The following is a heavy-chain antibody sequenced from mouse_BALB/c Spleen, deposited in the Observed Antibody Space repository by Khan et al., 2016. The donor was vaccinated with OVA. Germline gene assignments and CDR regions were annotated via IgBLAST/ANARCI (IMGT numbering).Heavy chain of an antibody. CDR2: INPNNGGT. CDR3: ARTGYGSLGY. V-gene: IGHV1-18*01. CDR1: GYTFTDYN. J-gene: IGHJ2*01. D-gene: IGHD1-1*01. Sequence: EVQLQQFGPELVKPGASVKIPCKASGYTFTDYNMDWVKQSHGKSLEWIGDINPNNGGTIYNQKFKGKATLTVDKSSSTAYMELRSLTSEDTAVYYCARTGYGSLGYWGQGTTLTVSS.